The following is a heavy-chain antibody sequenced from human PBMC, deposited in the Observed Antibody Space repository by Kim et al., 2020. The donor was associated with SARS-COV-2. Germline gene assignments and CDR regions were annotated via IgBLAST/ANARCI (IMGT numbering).Heavy chain of an antibody. V-gene: IGHV1-69*13. Sequence: SVKVSCKASGGTFSSYAISWVRQAPGQGLEWMGGIIPIFGTANYAQKFQGRVTITADESTSTAYMELSSLRSEDTAVYYCARVGTVVVAATVYYYGMDVWGQGTMVTVSS. CDR2: IIPIFGTA. CDR3: ARVGTVVVAATVYYYGMDV. D-gene: IGHD2-15*01. CDR1: GGTFSSYA. J-gene: IGHJ6*02.